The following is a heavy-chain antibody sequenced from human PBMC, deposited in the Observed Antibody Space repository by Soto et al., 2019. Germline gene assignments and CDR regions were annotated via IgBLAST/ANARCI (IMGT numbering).Heavy chain of an antibody. V-gene: IGHV3-23*01. Sequence: LRLSCAASGFTFSSYAMNWVRQAPGEGLEWVSTISSSGDATYYTDSVRGRFTISRDNSKSTLYLQMDSLRAEDTAVYYCANDDSTGYNPALDYWGQGSLVTVSS. CDR3: ANDDSTGYNPALDY. CDR2: ISSSGDAT. J-gene: IGHJ4*02. CDR1: GFTFSSYA. D-gene: IGHD3-22*01.